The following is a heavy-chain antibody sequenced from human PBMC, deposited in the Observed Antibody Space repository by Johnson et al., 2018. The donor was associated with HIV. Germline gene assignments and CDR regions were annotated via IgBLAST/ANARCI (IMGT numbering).Heavy chain of an antibody. D-gene: IGHD4-23*01. V-gene: IGHV3-30*02. CDR3: AKDVSVVTPSGSFDI. CDR2: IRYDGSNK. J-gene: IGHJ3*02. Sequence: QVQLVESGGGLVQPGGSLRLSCAASGFTFSNYAMHWVRQAPGKGLEWVAFIRYDGSNKYYADSVKGRVTISRDDSKNTLYLRLNSLRPEDSAVYYCAKDVSVVTPSGSFDIWGQGTRVTVSS. CDR1: GFTFSNYA.